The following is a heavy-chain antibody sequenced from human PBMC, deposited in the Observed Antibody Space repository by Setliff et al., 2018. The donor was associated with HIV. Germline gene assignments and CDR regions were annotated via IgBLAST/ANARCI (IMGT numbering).Heavy chain of an antibody. D-gene: IGHD1-26*01. CDR1: GGSISSGSYY. Sequence: PSETLSLTCTLSGGSISSGSYYWSWIRQPAGKGLEWIGHIYTSGSTNYNPSLKSRVTISVDTSKNQLSLKLSSVTAADTAVYYCARGTGSGSYRYFDFWGQGTLVTVFS. CDR3: ARGTGSGSYRYFDF. CDR2: IYTSGST. V-gene: IGHV4-61*09. J-gene: IGHJ4*02.